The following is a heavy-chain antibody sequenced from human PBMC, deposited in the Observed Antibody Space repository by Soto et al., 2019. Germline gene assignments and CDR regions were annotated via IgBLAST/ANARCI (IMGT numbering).Heavy chain of an antibody. CDR3: ARDGGLNQADYYYGMDV. J-gene: IGHJ6*02. CDR1: GYTFTSYY. V-gene: IGHV1-46*01. D-gene: IGHD2-15*01. Sequence: ASVKVSCKAFGYTFTSYYMHWVRQAPGQGLEWMGIINPSGGSTSYAQKCQGRVTMTRDTSTSTVYMELSSLRSEDTAVYYCARDGGLNQADYYYGMDVWGQGTTVNVSS. CDR2: INPSGGST.